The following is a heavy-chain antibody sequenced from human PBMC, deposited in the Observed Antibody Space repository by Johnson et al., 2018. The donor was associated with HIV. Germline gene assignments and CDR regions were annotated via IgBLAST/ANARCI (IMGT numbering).Heavy chain of an antibody. Sequence: QVQLVESGGSLLQPGRYLRLSCAASRFTFSSYAMHWVRQAPGKGLEWVAVISYDGSKRYYADSVRGRFTISRDNSKNTLYLQVNGLRVEDTAVFYCASGEDYGGNYGALDIWGPGTMVTVSS. CDR2: ISYDGSKR. V-gene: IGHV3-30*01. J-gene: IGHJ3*02. D-gene: IGHD4-23*01. CDR1: RFTFSSYA. CDR3: ASGEDYGGNYGALDI.